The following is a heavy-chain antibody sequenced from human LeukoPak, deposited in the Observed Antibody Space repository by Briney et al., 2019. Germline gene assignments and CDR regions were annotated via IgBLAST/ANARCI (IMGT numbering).Heavy chain of an antibody. CDR2: ISAYNGNT. D-gene: IGHD3-3*01. CDR3: ARIKTYYDFWSGYIFDI. CDR1: GYTFTSYG. Sequence: ASVKVSCKASGYTFTSYGISWVRQAPGQGLEWMGWISAYNGNTNYAQKLQGRVTMTTDTSTSTAYMELRSLGSDDTAVYYCARIKTYYDFWSGYIFDIWGQGTMVTVSS. J-gene: IGHJ3*02. V-gene: IGHV1-18*01.